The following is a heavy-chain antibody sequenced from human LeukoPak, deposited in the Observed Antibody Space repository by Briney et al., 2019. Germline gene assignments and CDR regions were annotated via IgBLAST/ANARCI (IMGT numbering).Heavy chain of an antibody. CDR3: ARGGWETHSAFDT. CDR1: GGTFSNYV. V-gene: IGHV1-69*05. D-gene: IGHD1-26*01. Sequence: SVKVSCKASGGTFSNYVITWVRQAPGQGLEWMGGISPIFGPARYAQKFQGRVTITTDESTTTAYMELSSLRFEDTAMYYCARGGWETHSAFDTWGQGTVVTVSS. J-gene: IGHJ3*02. CDR2: ISPIFGPA.